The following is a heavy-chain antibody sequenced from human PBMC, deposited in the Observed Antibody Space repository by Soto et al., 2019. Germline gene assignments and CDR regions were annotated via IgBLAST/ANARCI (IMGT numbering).Heavy chain of an antibody. V-gene: IGHV3-23*01. Sequence: VGSLRLSCAASGFTFSSYAMSWVRQAPGKGLEWVSAISGSGGSTYYADSVKGRFTISRDNSKNTLYLQMNSLRAEDTAVYYCAKGRSSSSTYYFDYWGQGTLVTVSS. D-gene: IGHD6-13*01. CDR2: ISGSGGST. CDR3: AKGRSSSSTYYFDY. J-gene: IGHJ4*02. CDR1: GFTFSSYA.